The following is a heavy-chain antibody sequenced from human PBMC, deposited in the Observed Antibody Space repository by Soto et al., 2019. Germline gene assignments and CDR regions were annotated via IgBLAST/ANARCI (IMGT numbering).Heavy chain of an antibody. V-gene: IGHV4-59*01. Sequence: PSETLSITSTVSDGSISSYYWSWIRQPPGKGLEWIGYIYYSGSTNYNPSLKSRVTISVDTSKNQFSLKLSSVTAADTAVYYCARLSTYYYDSSGYEYFAFWGQGTLVTVSS. CDR3: ARLSTYYYDSSGYEYFAF. D-gene: IGHD3-22*01. CDR2: IYYSGST. CDR1: DGSISSYY. J-gene: IGHJ4*02.